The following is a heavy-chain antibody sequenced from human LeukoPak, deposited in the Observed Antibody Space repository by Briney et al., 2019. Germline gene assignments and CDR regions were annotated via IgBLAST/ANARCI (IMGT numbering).Heavy chain of an antibody. CDR3: ARRGVPNWFDP. CDR2: IYYSGST. V-gene: IGHV4-39*01. J-gene: IGHJ5*02. Sequence: AETLSLTCTVSGGSITSSTYYWGWIRQPPGKGLEWIGSIYYSGSTYYNPSLKSRVTISVDTSKNQFSLKLSSVTAADTAVYYCARRGVPNWFDPWGLGTLVTVSS. CDR1: GGSITSSTYY. D-gene: IGHD3-10*01.